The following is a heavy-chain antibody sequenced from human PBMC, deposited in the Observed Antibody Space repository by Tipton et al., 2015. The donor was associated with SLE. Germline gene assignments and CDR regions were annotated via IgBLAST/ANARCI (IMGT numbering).Heavy chain of an antibody. CDR3: VRHSTSWFLGIPY. CDR1: GGSISSGGYY. CDR2: IYYSGST. D-gene: IGHD2-2*01. J-gene: IGHJ4*02. Sequence: TLSLTCTVSGGSISSGGYYWSWIRQHPGKGLEWIGYIYYSGSTYYNPSLKSRVSMLGDTSKNQFSLKLTSVTAADTAVYYCVRHSTSWFLGIPYWGQGTLVTVSS. V-gene: IGHV4-31*03.